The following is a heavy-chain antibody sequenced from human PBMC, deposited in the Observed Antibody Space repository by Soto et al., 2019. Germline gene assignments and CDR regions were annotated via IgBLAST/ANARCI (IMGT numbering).Heavy chain of an antibody. D-gene: IGHD6-13*01. CDR3: AKDLGYSSSWFSFDY. CDR1: GFTFSIYA. Sequence: GGSLRLSCAASGFTFSIYAMSWVRQAPGKGLEWVSAISGSGGSTYYADSVKGRFTISRDNSKNTLYLQMNSLRAEDTAVYYCAKDLGYSSSWFSFDYWGQGTLVTVSS. CDR2: ISGSGGST. J-gene: IGHJ4*02. V-gene: IGHV3-23*01.